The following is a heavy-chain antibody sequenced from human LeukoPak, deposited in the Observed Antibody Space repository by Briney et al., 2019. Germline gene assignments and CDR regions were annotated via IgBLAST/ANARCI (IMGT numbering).Heavy chain of an antibody. J-gene: IGHJ4*02. D-gene: IGHD6-13*01. Sequence: GGPLRLSCAASGFTFSSYAMHWVRQAPGKGLEWVAVISYDGSNKYYADSVKGRFTISRDNSKNTLYLQMNSLRAEDTAVYYCAREMSSSWYDYWGQGTLVTVSS. V-gene: IGHV3-30-3*01. CDR3: AREMSSSWYDY. CDR2: ISYDGSNK. CDR1: GFTFSSYA.